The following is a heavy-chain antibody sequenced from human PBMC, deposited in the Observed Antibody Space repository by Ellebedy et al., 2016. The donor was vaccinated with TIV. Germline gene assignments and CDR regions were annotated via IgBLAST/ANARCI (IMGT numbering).Heavy chain of an antibody. CDR1: GGSISSGDYY. CDR3: ARGGDGYIHY. J-gene: IGHJ4*02. CDR2: IYYSGNT. D-gene: IGHD5-24*01. Sequence: MPSETLSLTCTVSGGSISSGDYYWSWIRQPPGKGLEWIGYIYYSGNTYHNPSPKSRVTISVDTSKNQFSLKLSSVSAADTAVYYCARGGDGYIHYWGQGTLVTVSS. V-gene: IGHV4-30-4*01.